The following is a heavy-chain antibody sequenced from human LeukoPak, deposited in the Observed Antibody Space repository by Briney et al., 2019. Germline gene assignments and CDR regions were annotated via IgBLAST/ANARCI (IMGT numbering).Heavy chain of an antibody. CDR3: ASLHDYGGNSDSDYYMDV. CDR2: INPNSGGT. J-gene: IGHJ6*03. D-gene: IGHD4-23*01. Sequence: ASVKVSCKASGYTFTGYYMHWARQAPGQGLEWMGWINPNSGGTNYAQKFQGRVTMTRDTSISTAYMELSRLRSDDTAVYYCASLHDYGGNSDSDYYMDVWGKGTTVTVSS. CDR1: GYTFTGYY. V-gene: IGHV1-2*02.